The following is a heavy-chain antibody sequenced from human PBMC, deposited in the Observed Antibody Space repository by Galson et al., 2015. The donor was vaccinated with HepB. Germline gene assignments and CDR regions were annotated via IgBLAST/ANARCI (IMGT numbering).Heavy chain of an antibody. J-gene: IGHJ6*02. CDR1: GGTFSSYA. Sequence: SVKVSCKASGGTFSSYAISWVRQAPGQGLEWMGGIIPIFGTANYAQKFQGRVTITADKSTSTAYMELSSLRSEDTAVYYCARERRIAVAGTEYYYGTDVWGQGTTVTVSS. CDR2: IIPIFGTA. D-gene: IGHD6-19*01. CDR3: ARERRIAVAGTEYYYGTDV. V-gene: IGHV1-69*06.